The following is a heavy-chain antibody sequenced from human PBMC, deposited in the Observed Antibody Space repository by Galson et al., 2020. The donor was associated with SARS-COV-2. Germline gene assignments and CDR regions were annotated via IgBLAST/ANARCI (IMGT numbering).Heavy chain of an antibody. CDR3: TWTTVTLQWDF. Sequence: GGSLRLSCAASGFTFSNAWMSWVRQAPGKGLEWVGRVKSKTVGGTTDYAAPVKGRFIISRDDSKNTLYLQMDSLKTEDTAVYYCTWTTVTLQWDFWGQGTQVTVSS. CDR1: GFTFSNAW. CDR2: VKSKTVGGTT. V-gene: IGHV3-15*01. J-gene: IGHJ4*02. D-gene: IGHD4-17*01.